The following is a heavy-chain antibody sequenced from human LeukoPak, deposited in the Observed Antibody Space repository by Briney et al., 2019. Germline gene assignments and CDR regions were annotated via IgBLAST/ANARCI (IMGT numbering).Heavy chain of an antibody. D-gene: IGHD6-19*01. CDR3: ARDTSSSGWPDDY. Sequence: PGGSLRLSCAASGFTFSDYYMSWIRQAPGTGLEWVSYISSSGSTIYYADSVKGRFTISRDNAKNSLYLQMNSLRAEDTAVYYCARDTSSSGWPDDYWGQGTLVTVSS. V-gene: IGHV3-11*01. CDR1: GFTFSDYY. J-gene: IGHJ4*02. CDR2: ISSSGSTI.